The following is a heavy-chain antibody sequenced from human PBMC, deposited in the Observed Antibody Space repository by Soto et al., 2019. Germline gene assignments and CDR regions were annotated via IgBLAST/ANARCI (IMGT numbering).Heavy chain of an antibody. CDR1: GFTFSSYA. CDR3: AKEYLEAGYYYGMDV. D-gene: IGHD6-19*01. Sequence: GGSLRLSSAASGFTFSSYAMSWVRQAPGKGLEWVSAISGSGGSTYYADSVKGRFTISRDNSKNTLYLQMNSLRAEDTAVYYCAKEYLEAGYYYGMDVWGQGTTVTVSS. V-gene: IGHV3-23*01. J-gene: IGHJ6*02. CDR2: ISGSGGST.